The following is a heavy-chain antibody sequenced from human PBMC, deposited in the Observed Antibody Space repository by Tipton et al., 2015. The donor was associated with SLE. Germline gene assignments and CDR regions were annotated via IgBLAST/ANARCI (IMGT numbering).Heavy chain of an antibody. Sequence: TLSLTCTVSGGSISSSSYYWGWIRQPPGKGLEWIANVYLSGSTHYNPSLKSRVTISLNKSKNQFSLRLNSVTAADTAVYYCARGAARWFDPWGQGTLVTVSS. V-gene: IGHV4-61*05. D-gene: IGHD6-13*01. CDR3: ARGAARWFDP. CDR1: GGSISSSSYY. CDR2: VYLSGST. J-gene: IGHJ5*02.